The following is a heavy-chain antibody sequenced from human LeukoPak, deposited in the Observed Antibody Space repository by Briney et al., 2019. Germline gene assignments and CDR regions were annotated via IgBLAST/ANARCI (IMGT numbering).Heavy chain of an antibody. CDR3: ARVGLHSGSYYWFDP. V-gene: IGHV4-30-4*08. Sequence: SETLSLTSTVSGDSIRSGVYYWSWIRQPPGKGLEWIGYIYYTGNTYYNPSLKSRVTISADTSKNQFSLKLTSVTAADTAVYYCARVGLHSGSYYWFDPWGQGTLVTVSS. CDR2: IYYTGNT. CDR1: GDSIRSGVYY. J-gene: IGHJ5*02. D-gene: IGHD1-26*01.